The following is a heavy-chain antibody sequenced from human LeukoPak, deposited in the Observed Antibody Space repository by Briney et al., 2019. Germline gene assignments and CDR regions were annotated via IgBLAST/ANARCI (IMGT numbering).Heavy chain of an antibody. CDR3: ATQHSIWGFDY. V-gene: IGHV4-39*07. D-gene: IGHD3-3*02. J-gene: IGHJ4*02. CDR2: IYYSGST. Sequence: PSQTLSLTCTVSGGSISSGGYYWSWIRQPPGKGLEWIGSIYYSGSTYYNPSLKSRVTISVDTSKNQFSLKLSSVTAADTAVYYCATQHSIWGFDYWGQGTLVTVSS. CDR1: GGSISSGGYY.